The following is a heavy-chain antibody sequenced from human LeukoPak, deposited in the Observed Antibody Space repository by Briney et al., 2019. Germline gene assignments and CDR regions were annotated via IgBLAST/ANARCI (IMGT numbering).Heavy chain of an antibody. D-gene: IGHD3-10*01. CDR2: LKSKTDGGTT. Sequence: GGSLRLSCAASGFTFSNAWMSWVRQAPGEGLEWVGRLKSKTDGGTTDYAAPVKGRFTISRDDSKNTLYLQMNSLKTEDTAVYYCTTGNSYWGQGTLVTVSS. V-gene: IGHV3-15*01. J-gene: IGHJ4*02. CDR1: GFTFSNAW. CDR3: TTGNSY.